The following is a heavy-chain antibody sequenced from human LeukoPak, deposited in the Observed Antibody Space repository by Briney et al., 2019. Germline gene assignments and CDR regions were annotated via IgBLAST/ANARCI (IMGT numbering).Heavy chain of an antibody. CDR1: GYTFTSYG. CDR2: ISAYNGNT. D-gene: IGHD6-6*01. V-gene: IGHV1-18*01. J-gene: IGHJ4*02. Sequence: SVXXXCXASGYTFTSYGISWVRQAPGQGLEWMGWISAYNGNTNYAQKLQGRVTMTTDTSTSTAYMELRSLRSDDTAVYYCARDRVAARPGTPDYWGQGTLVTVSS. CDR3: ARDRVAARPGTPDY.